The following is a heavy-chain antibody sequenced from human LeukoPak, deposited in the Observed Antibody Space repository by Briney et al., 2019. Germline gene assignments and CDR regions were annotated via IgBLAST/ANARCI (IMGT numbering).Heavy chain of an antibody. CDR3: AREHCSGGSCRPYYYYGMDV. J-gene: IGHJ6*02. CDR2: ISSSSSYI. D-gene: IGHD2-15*01. Sequence: GGSLRLSCAASGFSFSIYDIHWVRQAPGKGLEWVSSISSSSSYIYYADSVKGRFTISRDNAKNSLYLQMNSLRAEDTAVYYCAREHCSGGSCRPYYYYGMDVWGQGTTVTVSS. CDR1: GFSFSIYD. V-gene: IGHV3-21*01.